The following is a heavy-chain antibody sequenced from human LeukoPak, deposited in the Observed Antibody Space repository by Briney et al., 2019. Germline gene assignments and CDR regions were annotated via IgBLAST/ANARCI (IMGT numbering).Heavy chain of an antibody. J-gene: IGHJ5*01. CDR2: ISGSGGST. CDR1: GFTFSSYA. CDR3: ARDNWVDC. Sequence: PGGSLRLSCAASGFTFSSYAMSWVRQASRKGLEWVSAISGSGGSTYYADSVKGRFTISRDNAKNSLYLQMNSLKVEDTAIYYCARDNWVDCWGQGTLVTVSS. V-gene: IGHV3-23*01.